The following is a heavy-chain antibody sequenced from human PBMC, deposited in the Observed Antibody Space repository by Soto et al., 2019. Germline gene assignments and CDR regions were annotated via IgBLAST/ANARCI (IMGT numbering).Heavy chain of an antibody. Sequence: QVQLAQSGAEVRKPGSSVQVSCRASGGSFSDFAFSWVRQAPGQGLEWMGGTIPMFAATKYAQRFQGRITSNADASTRTVYLALCSLTSDDSAVYYCARGGIVAVPAALSSYDDYTNYRFDSWGQGTLVSVSS. V-gene: IGHV1-69*01. D-gene: IGHD4-4*01. CDR2: TIPMFAAT. CDR1: GGSFSDFA. J-gene: IGHJ4*02. CDR3: ARGGIVAVPAALSSYDDYTNYRFDS.